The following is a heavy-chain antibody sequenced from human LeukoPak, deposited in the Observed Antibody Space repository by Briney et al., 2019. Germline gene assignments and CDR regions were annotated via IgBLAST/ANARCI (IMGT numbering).Heavy chain of an antibody. Sequence: PSDPLTLLCSLSGPSISRNYGMWPPHPPGEARVCIGNIYYSGTTIQNPPLKSRVTISVDQSKKQFSLNLISVTAADTAVYFSARAHCSRTNCYDLDYFCYYMDVWGKGTTVTVSS. CDR2: IYYSGTT. D-gene: IGHD2-2*01. CDR3: ARAHCSRTNCYDLDYFCYYMDV. J-gene: IGHJ6*03. V-gene: IGHV4-59*07. CDR1: GPSISRNY.